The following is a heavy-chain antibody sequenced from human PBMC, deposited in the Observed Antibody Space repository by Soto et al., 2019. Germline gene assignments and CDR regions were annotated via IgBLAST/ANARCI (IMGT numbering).Heavy chain of an antibody. V-gene: IGHV3-11*05. CDR1: GFSISDHY. J-gene: IGHJ4*02. CDR3: ARSGGNYNVLDY. Sequence: QVQLVESGGGLVKPGGSLRLTCAASGFSISDHYMSWIRQAPGKGLEWVSYSSNSGTFTKYADSVKGRFSISRDNAKSSLYLEINSLRGEAMAIHYCARSGGNYNVLDYLGQGTRVTVSS. CDR2: SSNSGTFT. D-gene: IGHD3-10*02.